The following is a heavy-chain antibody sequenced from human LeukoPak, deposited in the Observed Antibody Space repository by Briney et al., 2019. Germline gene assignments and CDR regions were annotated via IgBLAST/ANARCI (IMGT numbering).Heavy chain of an antibody. CDR3: ARGGVVPTSAAYY. J-gene: IGHJ4*02. D-gene: IGHD2-2*01. V-gene: IGHV4-59*01. CDR2: TYYSGST. CDR1: GGSISSYY. Sequence: SETLSLTCTVSGGSISSYYWSWIRQPPGKGLEWIGYTYYSGSTNYNPSLKSRVTISVATSKNQFSLKLSSVTAADTAVYYCARGGVVPTSAAYYWGQGTLVTVSS.